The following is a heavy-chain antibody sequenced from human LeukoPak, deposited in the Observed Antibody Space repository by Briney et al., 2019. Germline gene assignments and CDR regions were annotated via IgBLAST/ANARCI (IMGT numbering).Heavy chain of an antibody. CDR2: INPSGGST. CDR1: GYTFTSYY. CDR3: ARDTVRDFWSGYYYYYYMDV. D-gene: IGHD3-3*01. J-gene: IGHJ6*03. Sequence: ASVKVSCKASGYTFTSYYMHWVRQAPGQGLEWMGIINPSGGSTSYAQKFQGRVTMTRDMSTSTVYMELSSLRSEDTAVYYCARDTVRDFWSGYYYYYYMDVWGKGTTVTASS. V-gene: IGHV1-46*01.